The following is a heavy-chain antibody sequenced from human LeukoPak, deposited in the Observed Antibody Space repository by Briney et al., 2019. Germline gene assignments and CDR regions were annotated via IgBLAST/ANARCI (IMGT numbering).Heavy chain of an antibody. CDR1: GGSINNYY. CDR3: ARDGAVWFGESWFDP. CDR2: IYSSGST. D-gene: IGHD3-10*01. Sequence: SETLSLTCNVSGGSINNYYWSWIRQPAGKGLEYIGRIYSSGSTNYNPSLKSRVTISVDTSKNQFSLKLSSVTAADTAVYYCARDGAVWFGESWFDPWGQGTLVTVSS. J-gene: IGHJ5*02. V-gene: IGHV4-4*07.